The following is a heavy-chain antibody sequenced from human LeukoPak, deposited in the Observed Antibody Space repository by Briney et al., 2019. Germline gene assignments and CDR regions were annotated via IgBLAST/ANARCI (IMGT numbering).Heavy chain of an antibody. CDR3: STGSGHAFDI. V-gene: IGHV3-74*01. J-gene: IGHJ3*02. Sequence: GGSLRLSRAASGFTLSSYWMHWVRPAPGKGLVWVSRINSDGSSTRYAHPVKGRFTISRDNAKNTLYLQMDSLRAEDTAVYYSSTGSGHAFDIWGRGTMVTVSS. CDR2: INSDGSST. D-gene: IGHD3-10*01. CDR1: GFTLSSYW.